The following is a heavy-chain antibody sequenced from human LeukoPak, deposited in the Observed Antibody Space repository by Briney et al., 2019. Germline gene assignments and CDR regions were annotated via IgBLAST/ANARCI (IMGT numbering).Heavy chain of an antibody. CDR3: AREREINWGQLRYSPPHY. J-gene: IGHJ4*02. Sequence: ASVKVSCKASGYTFTGYYMHWVRQAPGQGLEWMGWINPNSGGTNYAQKFQGRVTMTRDTSISTAYMELSRLRSDDTAVYYCAREREINWGQLRYSPPHYWGQGTLVTVSS. D-gene: IGHD3-9*01. CDR2: INPNSGGT. CDR1: GYTFTGYY. V-gene: IGHV1-2*02.